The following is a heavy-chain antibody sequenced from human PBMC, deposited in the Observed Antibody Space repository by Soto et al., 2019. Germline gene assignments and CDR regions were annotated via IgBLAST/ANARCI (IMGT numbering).Heavy chain of an antibody. D-gene: IGHD2-21*02. CDR3: ATSPAYCGGDCYLGSPPLGYFDY. V-gene: IGHV4-59*01. CDR2: IYYSGST. Sequence: QVQLQESGPGLVKPSETLSLTCTVSGGSISSYYWSWIRQPPGKGLEWIGYIYYSGSTNYNPSLKSRVTISVDTSKNQFSLKLSSVTAADTAVYYCATSPAYCGGDCYLGSPPLGYFDYWGQGTLVTVSS. CDR1: GGSISSYY. J-gene: IGHJ4*02.